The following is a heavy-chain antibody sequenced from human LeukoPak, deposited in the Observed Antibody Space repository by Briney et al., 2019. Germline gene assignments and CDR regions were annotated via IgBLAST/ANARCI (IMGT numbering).Heavy chain of an antibody. Sequence: PSQTLSLTCTVSGGSISSYYWSWIRQPPGKGLEWIGYIYYSGSTNYNPSLKSRVTISVDTSKNQFSLKLSSVTAADTAVYYRARGQDIVVVPAAPGWFDPWGQGTLVTVSS. CDR2: IYYSGST. CDR1: GGSISSYY. D-gene: IGHD2-2*01. J-gene: IGHJ5*02. V-gene: IGHV4-59*08. CDR3: ARGQDIVVVPAAPGWFDP.